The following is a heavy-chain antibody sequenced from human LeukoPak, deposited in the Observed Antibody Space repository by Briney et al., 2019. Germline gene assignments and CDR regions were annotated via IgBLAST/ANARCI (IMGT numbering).Heavy chain of an antibody. V-gene: IGHV3-23*01. J-gene: IGHJ4*02. CDR3: ATETVDSPDY. Sequence: GGSLRLSCAASGFTFSSYAMAWVRQAPGKGLEWVSGISGSGGNTYYTDSVKGRFTISRDNSKNTLYLQTNGLRAEDTAVYYCATETVDSPDYWGQGTLVTVSS. D-gene: IGHD3-22*01. CDR2: ISGSGGNT. CDR1: GFTFSSYA.